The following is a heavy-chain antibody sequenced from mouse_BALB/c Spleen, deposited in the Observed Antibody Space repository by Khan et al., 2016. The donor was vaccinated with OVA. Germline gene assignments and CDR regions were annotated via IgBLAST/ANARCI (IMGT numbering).Heavy chain of an antibody. D-gene: IGHD2-1*01. Sequence: QVQLKQSGPELKKPGETVKISCKASGYTLTNYGMNWVKQAPGTGLKWMGWINTYTGEATYADDFKGRFAFSLETSASTAYLQINNLKNEDTATYFCSRSNGNYWFAYWGQGTLVTVSA. CDR1: GYTLTNYG. CDR3: SRSNGNYWFAY. V-gene: IGHV9-3-1*01. CDR2: INTYTGEA. J-gene: IGHJ3*01.